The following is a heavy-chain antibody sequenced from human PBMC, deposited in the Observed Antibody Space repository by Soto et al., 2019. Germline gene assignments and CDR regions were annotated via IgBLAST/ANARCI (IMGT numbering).Heavy chain of an antibody. Sequence: VGSLRLSCAASGFIFRNFAMSWVRQAPGKGLEWVSTLSGSGTTTYYPESLRGRFTISRDNSKNILYLQMSSLSGEDTAVYYCAKDLLQITRNPNFHIWGQGTLVTVSS. J-gene: IGHJ3*02. CDR1: GFIFRNFA. V-gene: IGHV3-23*01. CDR3: AKDLLQITRNPNFHI. CDR2: LSGSGTTT. D-gene: IGHD3-16*01.